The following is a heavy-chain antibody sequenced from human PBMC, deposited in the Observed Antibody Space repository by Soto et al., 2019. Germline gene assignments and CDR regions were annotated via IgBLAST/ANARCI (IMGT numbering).Heavy chain of an antibody. Sequence: SVKVSCKASGGTFSSYAISWVRQAPGQGLEWMGGIIPIFGTANYAQKFQGRVTITADESTSTAYMELSSLRSEDTAVYYCARENCSSTSCYSYYYGMDVRGQGTTVTVSS. J-gene: IGHJ6*02. CDR3: ARENCSSTSCYSYYYGMDV. CDR2: IIPIFGTA. CDR1: GGTFSSYA. D-gene: IGHD2-2*01. V-gene: IGHV1-69*13.